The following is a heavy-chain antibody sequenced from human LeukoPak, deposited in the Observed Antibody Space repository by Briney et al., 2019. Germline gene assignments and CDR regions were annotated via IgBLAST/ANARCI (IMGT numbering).Heavy chain of an antibody. J-gene: IGHJ4*02. V-gene: IGHV4-30-4*01. Sequence: PSETLSLTCTVSGGSISSGDYYWSWIRQPPGKGLERIGYIYYSGSTYYNPSLKSRVTISVDTSKNQFSLKLSSVTAADTAVYYCATQRWLTIPPRYWGQGTLVTVSS. CDR3: ATQRWLTIPPRY. CDR1: GGSISSGDYY. D-gene: IGHD5-24*01. CDR2: IYYSGST.